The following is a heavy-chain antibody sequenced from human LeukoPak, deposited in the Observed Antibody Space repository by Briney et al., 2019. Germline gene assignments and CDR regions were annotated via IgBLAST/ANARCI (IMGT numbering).Heavy chain of an antibody. J-gene: IGHJ4*02. CDR1: GFTFSSYA. CDR2: ISSNGGST. V-gene: IGHV3-64D*06. CDR3: VKSSAVSSDY. Sequence: GGSLRLSCAASGFTFSSYAMHWVRQAPGKGLEYVSAISSNGGSTYYADSVQGRFTISRDNSKNTLYLQMSSLRAEDTAVYYCVKSSAVSSDYWGQGTLVTVSS. D-gene: IGHD6-19*01.